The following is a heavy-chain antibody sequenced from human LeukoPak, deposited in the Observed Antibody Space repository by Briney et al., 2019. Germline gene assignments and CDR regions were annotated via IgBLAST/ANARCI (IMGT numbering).Heavy chain of an antibody. CDR3: ARDMSYRARGSGSYSEL. CDR2: INPSGGST. V-gene: IGHV1-46*01. D-gene: IGHD3-10*01. J-gene: IGHJ4*02. CDR1: GYTFTSYY. Sequence: ASVKVSCKASGYTFTSYYMHWVRQAPGQGLEWMGIINPSGGSTSYAQKFQGRVTMTRDTSTSTVYMELSSLRSEDTAVYYCARDMSYRARGSGSYSELWGQGTLVTVSS.